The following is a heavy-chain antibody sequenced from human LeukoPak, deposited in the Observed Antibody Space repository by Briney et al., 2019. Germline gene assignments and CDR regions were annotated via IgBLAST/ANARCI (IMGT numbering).Heavy chain of an antibody. V-gene: IGHV1-2*02. J-gene: IGHJ4*02. CDR1: GYTFTGYY. Sequence: ASVKVSCKASGYTFTGYYMHWVRQAPGQGLEWMGWINPNSGGTNYAQKFQGRVTMTRDTSISTAYMELSRLRSDDTAVYYCARALRYYSDSSGYAFAYWGQGTLVTVFS. CDR3: ARALRYYSDSSGYAFAY. CDR2: INPNSGGT. D-gene: IGHD3-22*01.